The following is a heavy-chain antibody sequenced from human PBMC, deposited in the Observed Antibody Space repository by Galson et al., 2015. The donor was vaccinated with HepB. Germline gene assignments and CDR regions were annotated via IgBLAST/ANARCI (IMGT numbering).Heavy chain of an antibody. CDR3: TTRHGYNLLSHYPYAVDV. Sequence: SLRLSCAASGFTFSSYAMTWVRQAPGKGLEWVSTISGSGTTEYGASVKGRFTISRDDSKSIVYLQMNSLKTEDTAVYYCTTRHGYNLLSHYPYAVDVWGQGTTVTVFS. V-gene: IGHV3-49*04. J-gene: IGHJ6*02. D-gene: IGHD5-24*01. CDR1: GFTFSSYA. CDR2: ISGSGTT.